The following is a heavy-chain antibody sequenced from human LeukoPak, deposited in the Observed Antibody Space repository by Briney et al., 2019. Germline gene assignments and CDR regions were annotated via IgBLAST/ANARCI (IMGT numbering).Heavy chain of an antibody. Sequence: PGGSLRLSCAASGFTFSSYGMHWVRQAPGKGLEWVAVIWYDGGNKYYADSVKGRFTISRDNSKNTLYLQMNSLRAEDTAVYYCARAHNYYDSSGYYLLDYWGQGTLVTVSS. V-gene: IGHV3-33*01. CDR1: GFTFSSYG. J-gene: IGHJ4*02. CDR2: IWYDGGNK. D-gene: IGHD3-22*01. CDR3: ARAHNYYDSSGYYLLDY.